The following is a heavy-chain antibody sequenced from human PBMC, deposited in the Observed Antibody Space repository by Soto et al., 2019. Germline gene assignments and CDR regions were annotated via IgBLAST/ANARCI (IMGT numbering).Heavy chain of an antibody. CDR2: IYHSGRT. J-gene: IGHJ1*01. D-gene: IGHD3-16*02. V-gene: IGHV4-30-2*01. Sequence: TLSLTCAVAGCSISSGGYSRSWIRQPPGKGLEWIGYIYHSGRTKYSPSLERRLTISVDPSRNQVSLELRSVTAADTAIYYCARLMEDNVWGSYRYLDLWGQGALVTVSS. CDR1: GCSISSGGYS. CDR3: ARLMEDNVWGSYRYLDL.